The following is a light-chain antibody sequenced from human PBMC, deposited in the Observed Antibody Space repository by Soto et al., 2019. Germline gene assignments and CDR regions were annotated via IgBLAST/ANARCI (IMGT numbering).Light chain of an antibody. CDR1: SSNIGAGYD. Sequence: QSVLTQPPSVSGAPGQRVTISCTGSSSNIGAGYDVHWYQQLPGTAPKLLIYGNSNRPSGVPDRFSGSKSGTSASLAITGLQAEDEADYYCQSYDSSLSGSGVFGGGTQLT. CDR2: GNS. J-gene: IGLJ2*01. V-gene: IGLV1-40*01. CDR3: QSYDSSLSGSGV.